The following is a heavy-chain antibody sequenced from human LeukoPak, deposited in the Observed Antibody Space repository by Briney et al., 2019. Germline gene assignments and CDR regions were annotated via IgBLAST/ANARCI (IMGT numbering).Heavy chain of an antibody. D-gene: IGHD1-1*01. CDR1: GFTFDDYD. Sequence: GSLRLSCEASGFTFDDYDMSWVRQAPGKGLEWIGEINQSGSTSYNPSLKSRVTISVDTSKNHFSLKVSSVTAADTAVYYCARRWNARLYNWFDPWGQGTLVTVSS. CDR3: ARRWNARLYNWFDP. J-gene: IGHJ5*02. V-gene: IGHV4-34*01. CDR2: INQSGST.